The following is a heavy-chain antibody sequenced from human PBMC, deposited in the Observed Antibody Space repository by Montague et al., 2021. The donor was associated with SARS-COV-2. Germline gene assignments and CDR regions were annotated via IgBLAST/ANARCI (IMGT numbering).Heavy chain of an antibody. CDR2: IYYSGST. Sequence: ETLSLTCTVSGGAISSSSYYWGWIRQPPGKGLEWIGSIYYSGSTYYNPSLKSRVTISVDTSKNQFSLKLSSVTAADTAVYYCARDTRITMLVVVNRYGMEVWGQGTTVTDSS. V-gene: IGHV4-39*07. CDR1: GGAISSSSYY. J-gene: IGHJ6*02. D-gene: IGHD3-22*01. CDR3: ARDTRITMLVVVNRYGMEV.